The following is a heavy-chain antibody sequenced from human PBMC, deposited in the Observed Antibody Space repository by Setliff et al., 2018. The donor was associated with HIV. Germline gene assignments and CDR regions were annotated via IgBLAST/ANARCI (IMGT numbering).Heavy chain of an antibody. J-gene: IGHJ4*02. CDR2: IYYSGST. D-gene: IGHD1-1*01. CDR1: GYSVSSRSYY. V-gene: IGHV4-61*03. Sequence: SATLSLTCTVSGYSVSSRSYYWSWIRQPPGKGLEWIGYIYYSGSTNYNPSLKSRVTISVDTSKNHFSLKLRSVTAADTAVYYCAQLGMVDDFDYWGQGTLVTVSS. CDR3: AQLGMVDDFDY.